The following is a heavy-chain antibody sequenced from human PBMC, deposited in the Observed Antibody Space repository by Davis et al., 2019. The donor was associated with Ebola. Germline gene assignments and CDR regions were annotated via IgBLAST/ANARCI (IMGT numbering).Heavy chain of an antibody. Sequence: PSETLSLTCTVSGGSISSSSYYWGWIRQPPGKGLEWIGSIYYSGSTYYNPSLKSRVTISVDTSKNQFSLKLSSVTAADTAVYYCARTPLEMATIKNDYWGQGTLVTVSS. J-gene: IGHJ4*02. CDR3: ARTPLEMATIKNDY. CDR1: GGSISSSSYY. D-gene: IGHD5-24*01. V-gene: IGHV4-39*01. CDR2: IYYSGST.